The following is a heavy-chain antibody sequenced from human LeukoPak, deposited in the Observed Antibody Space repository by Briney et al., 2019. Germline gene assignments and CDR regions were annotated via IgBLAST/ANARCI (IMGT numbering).Heavy chain of an antibody. CDR1: GYTFTGYY. V-gene: IGHV1-46*01. CDR2: IKPSDGST. J-gene: IGHJ4*02. Sequence: VASVKVSCKASGYTFTGYYMHWVRQAPGQGLEWMGIIKPSDGSTIYAQKFQGRVTMTSDTSTTTVYMEVSSLRSDDTAVYYCARLDYSKFDYWGQGTLVTVSS. CDR3: ARLDYSKFDY. D-gene: IGHD4-11*01.